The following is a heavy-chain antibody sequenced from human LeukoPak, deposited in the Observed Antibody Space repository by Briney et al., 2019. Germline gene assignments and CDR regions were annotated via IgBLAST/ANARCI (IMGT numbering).Heavy chain of an antibody. V-gene: IGHV3-21*01. Sequence: GGSLRLSCAASGFTFSSYSMNWVRQAPGKGLEWVSSISSSSSYIYYADSVKGRFTISRDNAKNSLYLQMNSLRAEDTAVYYCARGDTYYYDSSGYYILSEIDYWAREPWSPSPQ. CDR1: GFTFSSYS. CDR3: ARGDTYYYDSSGYYILSEIDY. J-gene: IGHJ4*02. CDR2: ISSSSSYI. D-gene: IGHD3-22*01.